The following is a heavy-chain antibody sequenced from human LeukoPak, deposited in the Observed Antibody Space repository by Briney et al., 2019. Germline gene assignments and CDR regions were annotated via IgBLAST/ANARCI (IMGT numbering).Heavy chain of an antibody. CDR2: ISGSGGST. CDR1: GFTFSSYA. CDR3: AKGLGITYYYGSGSYYTTSGYYYGMDV. V-gene: IGHV3-23*01. J-gene: IGHJ6*02. Sequence: GGSLRLSWAASGFTFSSYAMSWVRQAAGKGLEWVSAISGSGGSTYYGDSVKGRLPISRDNSKNTLYLQMNSLRAEDTAVYYCAKGLGITYYYGSGSYYTTSGYYYGMDVWGQGTTVTVSS. D-gene: IGHD3-10*01.